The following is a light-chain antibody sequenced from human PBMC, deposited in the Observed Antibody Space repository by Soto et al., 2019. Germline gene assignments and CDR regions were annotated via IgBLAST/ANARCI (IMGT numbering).Light chain of an antibody. Sequence: QSVLTQPPSVSAAPGQKVTISCSGSNSNIGNNYVSWYQQFPGTAPKVLIYDNNKRPSGIPDRFSGSKSATSATLVITGLQAADEAEYYCCCCSYAGSSSFRVLFGGGTQLTVL. CDR3: CCCSYAGSSSFRVL. V-gene: IGLV1-51*01. CDR2: DNN. CDR1: NSNIGNNY. J-gene: IGLJ7*01.